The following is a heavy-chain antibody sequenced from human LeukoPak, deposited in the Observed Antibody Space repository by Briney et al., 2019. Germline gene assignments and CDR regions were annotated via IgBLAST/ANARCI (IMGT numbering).Heavy chain of an antibody. Sequence: GGSLRLSCAASGCTFSSYSMNWVRQAPGKGLEWVSSISSSSSYVYYADSVKGRFTISRDNAKNSLYLQMNSLRAEDTAVYYCARADGSGYDAFDIWGQGTMVTVSS. CDR1: GCTFSSYS. D-gene: IGHD3-10*01. V-gene: IGHV3-21*01. CDR2: ISSSSSYV. CDR3: ARADGSGYDAFDI. J-gene: IGHJ3*02.